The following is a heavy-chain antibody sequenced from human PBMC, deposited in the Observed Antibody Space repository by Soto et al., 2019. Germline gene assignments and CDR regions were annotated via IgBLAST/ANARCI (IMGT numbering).Heavy chain of an antibody. J-gene: IGHJ6*02. CDR3: SRAPGSSTSLEIYYYYYYGMDA. D-gene: IGHD2-2*01. V-gene: IGHV1-69*01. Sequence: QVQLVQSGAEVQKPGSSVKVSCKVSGVTFSSYAISWVRQAPGQGLEGMGGIIHISGTANYAQKFQRRATITADECTSTAYIELSSLTSEDTAVYYCSRAPGSSTSLEIYYYYYYGMDAWGQGTTVTVSS. CDR2: IIHISGTA. CDR1: GVTFSSYA.